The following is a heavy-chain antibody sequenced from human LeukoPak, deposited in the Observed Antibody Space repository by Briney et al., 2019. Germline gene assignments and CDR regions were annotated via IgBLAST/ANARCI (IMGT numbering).Heavy chain of an antibody. Sequence: PSETLSLTCTVSGGSLSSDNYYWRWFRQPAGTELEWIGRIYSSGDTNYKPSLKGRGSISLDTSNNQFALKLSSVTAADTAMYYCARSIIRGLITGVCDYWGQGTLVTVSS. CDR2: IYSSGDT. CDR3: ARSIIRGLITGVCDY. D-gene: IGHD3-10*01. J-gene: IGHJ4*02. V-gene: IGHV4-61*02. CDR1: GGSLSSDNYY.